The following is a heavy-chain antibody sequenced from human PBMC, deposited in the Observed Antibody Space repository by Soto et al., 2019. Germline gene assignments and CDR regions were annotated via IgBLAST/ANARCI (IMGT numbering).Heavy chain of an antibody. CDR3: AKRGGDSGWGDFDS. J-gene: IGHJ4*02. CDR1: GFPFSRCA. D-gene: IGHD6-19*01. Sequence: EVQLLESGGGLGQPGGSLRLSCAASGFPFSRCAMNWVRQAPGKGLEWVSTISHSDHSTYYADSVKGRFTVSRDNSENPLYLQMNSLRAEDTAIYYCAKRGGDSGWGDFDSWGQGTLVTVSS. CDR2: ISHSDHST. V-gene: IGHV3-23*01.